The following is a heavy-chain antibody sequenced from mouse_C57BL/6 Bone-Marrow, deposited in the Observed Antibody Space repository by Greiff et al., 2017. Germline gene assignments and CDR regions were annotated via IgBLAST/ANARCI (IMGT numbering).Heavy chain of an antibody. CDR3: ARALFAY. CDR2: ISDGGSYT. V-gene: IGHV5-4*03. J-gene: IGHJ3*01. CDR1: GFTFSSYA. Sequence: EVMLVESGGGLVKPGGSLKLSCAASGFTFSSYAMSWVRQTPEKRLEWVATISDGGSYTYYPDNVKGRFPISRDNAKNNLYLQMSHLKSEDTAMYYCARALFAYWGQGTLVTVSA.